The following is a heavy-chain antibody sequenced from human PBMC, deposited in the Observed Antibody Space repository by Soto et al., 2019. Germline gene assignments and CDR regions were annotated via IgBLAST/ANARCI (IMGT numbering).Heavy chain of an antibody. CDR1: GGLFSSFP. V-gene: IGHV1-69*13. J-gene: IGHJ4*01. CDR3: ARGDSPYVWFNGF. D-gene: IGHD3-16*01. CDR2: IIPVFNTA. Sequence: SVKVSCKDSGGLFSSFPISWVRQAPGQGLEWLGGIIPVFNTAYYAQKFQGRLTITADESTNTAYMELSSLTSEDTAMYYCARGDSPYVWFNGFWGHGSLVTASS.